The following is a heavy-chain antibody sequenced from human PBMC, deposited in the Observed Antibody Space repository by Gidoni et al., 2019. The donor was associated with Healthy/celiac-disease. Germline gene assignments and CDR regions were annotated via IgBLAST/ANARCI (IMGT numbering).Heavy chain of an antibody. Sequence: QVQLVESGGGVVQPGRSLRLSCSASGFTLSSYGMHWVRQAPGKGLEWVAVISYDGSNKYYADSVKGRFTISRDNSKNTLYLQMNSLRAEDTAVYYCAKDLEPATPYYFDYWGQGTLVTVSS. V-gene: IGHV3-30*18. CDR1: GFTLSSYG. CDR2: ISYDGSNK. J-gene: IGHJ4*02. CDR3: AKDLEPATPYYFDY. D-gene: IGHD2-15*01.